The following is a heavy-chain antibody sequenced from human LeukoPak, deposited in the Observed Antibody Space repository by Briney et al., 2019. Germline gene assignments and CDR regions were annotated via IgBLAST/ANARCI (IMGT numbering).Heavy chain of an antibody. CDR1: GGSISSSSYY. D-gene: IGHD6-13*01. CDR3: ARHRDSSSWYTGFDY. Sequence: SETLSLTCTVSGGSISSSSYYWGWIRQPPGKGLEWIGSIYYSGSTYYNPSLKSRVTTSVDTSKNQFSLKLSSVTAADTAVFYCARHRDSSSWYTGFDYWGQGTLVTVSS. CDR2: IYYSGST. J-gene: IGHJ4*02. V-gene: IGHV4-39*01.